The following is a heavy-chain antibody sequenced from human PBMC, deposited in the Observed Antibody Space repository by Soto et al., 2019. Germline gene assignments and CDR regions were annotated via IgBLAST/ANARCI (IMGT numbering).Heavy chain of an antibody. CDR3: AADLPDWGAYAFDY. J-gene: IGHJ4*02. Sequence: EVQLVESGGGLVEPGGSLRLSCAASGFTFTNAWLNWVRQAPGKGLEWVGRIKSKTNGGTTDYAAPVKGRFTISSDESENTVYLQMNTLKTEDTAVYYCAADLPDWGAYAFDYWGQGTLVSVSS. V-gene: IGHV3-15*07. CDR1: GFTFTNAW. CDR2: IKSKTNGGTT. D-gene: IGHD3-16*01.